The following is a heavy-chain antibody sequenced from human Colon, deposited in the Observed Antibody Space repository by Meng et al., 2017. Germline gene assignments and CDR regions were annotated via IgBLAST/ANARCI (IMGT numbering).Heavy chain of an antibody. CDR2: IKSNNDGGTT. J-gene: IGHJ4*02. V-gene: IGHV3-15*01. D-gene: IGHD2/OR15-2a*01. CDR3: GTDIYD. Sequence: VEFGGGLVQTGGSLRLSCAASGFTFTTAWMTWVRRTPGRGLEWVGRIKSNNDGGTTDYAAPVKGRFTISRDDSKSTLYLQMNSLKIEDTAMYYCGTDIYDWGQGTLVTVSS. CDR1: GFTFTTAW.